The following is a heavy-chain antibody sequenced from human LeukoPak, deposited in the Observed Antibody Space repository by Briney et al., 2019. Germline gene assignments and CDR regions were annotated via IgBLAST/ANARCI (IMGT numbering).Heavy chain of an antibody. D-gene: IGHD6-19*01. J-gene: IGHJ4*02. CDR2: IYYSGST. Sequence: SETLSLTCTVSGDSISSSSYYWGWIRQPPGKGLEWIGSIYYSGSTYCNPSLKSRVTISVDTSKNQFSLKLSSVTAADTAVYYCARVGSGWAIDYWGQGTLVTVSS. CDR3: ARVGSGWAIDY. V-gene: IGHV4-39*07. CDR1: GDSISSSSYY.